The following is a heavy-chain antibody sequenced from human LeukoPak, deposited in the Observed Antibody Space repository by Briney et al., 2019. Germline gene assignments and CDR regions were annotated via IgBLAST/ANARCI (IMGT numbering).Heavy chain of an antibody. CDR3: ARDGDEAPFDY. J-gene: IGHJ4*02. D-gene: IGHD3-10*01. Sequence: KSGGSLRLSCAASGFTFSSYSMNWVRQAPGKGLEWVSSISSSSSYIYYADSVKGRFTISRDNAKNSLYLQVNSLRAEDTAVYYCARDGDEAPFDYWGQGTLVTVSS. V-gene: IGHV3-21*01. CDR2: ISSSSSYI. CDR1: GFTFSSYS.